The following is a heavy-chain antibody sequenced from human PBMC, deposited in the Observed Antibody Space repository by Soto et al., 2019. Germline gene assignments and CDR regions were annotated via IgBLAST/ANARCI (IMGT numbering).Heavy chain of an antibody. CDR1: SIRTYY. J-gene: IGHJ1*01. Sequence: SETLSLTCPVDSIRTYYWNWIRQPPGKGLEWIGQISDIGRTNHNPSLKSRVTMSIDTSKNQFSLNLRSVTAADTAVYYCVRSPDYGGNSAEYFQHWGQGTLVTV. CDR3: VRSPDYGGNSAEYFQH. V-gene: IGHV4-59*01. D-gene: IGHD4-17*01. CDR2: ISDIGRT.